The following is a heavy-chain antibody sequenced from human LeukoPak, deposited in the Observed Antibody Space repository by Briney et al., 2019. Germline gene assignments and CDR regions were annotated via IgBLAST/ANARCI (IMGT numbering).Heavy chain of an antibody. CDR3: ARAKLFGVVIYYYYGMDV. Sequence: SVKVSCKASGGTFSSYAISWVRQAPGQGLEWMGGIIPIFGTANYAQKFQGRVTITADESTSTAYMELSSLRSEDTAVYYCARAKLFGVVIYYYYGMDVWGQGTTVTVSS. CDR1: GGTFSSYA. D-gene: IGHD3-3*01. J-gene: IGHJ6*02. V-gene: IGHV1-69*13. CDR2: IIPIFGTA.